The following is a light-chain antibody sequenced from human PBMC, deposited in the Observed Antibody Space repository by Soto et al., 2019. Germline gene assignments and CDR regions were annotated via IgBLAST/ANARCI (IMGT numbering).Light chain of an antibody. CDR3: QHYGSSPLT. J-gene: IGKJ4*01. Sequence: EIVLTQSPGTLSLSPGERATLSCRASQSVSSSYLAWYQQKPGQAPRLLIYGASSRATGIPDRFSGSGSGTDFTLTISRLEPEDVAAYYCQHYGSSPLTFGGGTKVEIK. V-gene: IGKV3-20*01. CDR2: GAS. CDR1: QSVSSSY.